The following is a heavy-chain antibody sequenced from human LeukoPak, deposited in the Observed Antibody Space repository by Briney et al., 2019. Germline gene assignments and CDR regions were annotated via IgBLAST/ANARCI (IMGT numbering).Heavy chain of an antibody. J-gene: IGHJ6*03. D-gene: IGHD5-12*01. V-gene: IGHV5-51*01. CDR3: ARQGGYGRSPYYYYYYMDV. CDR1: GYSFTSYW. Sequence: GETLKISCKGSGYSFTSYWIGWVRQMPGKGLEWMGIIYPGDSDTRYSPSFQGQATISADKSISTAYLQWSSLKASDTAMYYCARQGGYGRSPYYYYYYMDVWGKGTTVTVSS. CDR2: IYPGDSDT.